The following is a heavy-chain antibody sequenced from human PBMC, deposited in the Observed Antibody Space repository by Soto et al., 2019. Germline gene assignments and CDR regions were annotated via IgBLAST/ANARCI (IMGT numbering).Heavy chain of an antibody. D-gene: IGHD2-15*01. CDR3: ARHGDCSGGSCYSGYDP. Sequence: QLQLQESGPRLVKPSETLSLTCTVSGGSISSSSYYWGWIRQPPGKGLEWIGSIYYSGSTYYNPSLKSRVTISGDTSKNQFSLKLSSVTAADTAVYYCARHGDCSGGSCYSGYDPWGQGTLVTVSS. V-gene: IGHV4-39*01. CDR1: GGSISSSSYY. J-gene: IGHJ5*02. CDR2: IYYSGST.